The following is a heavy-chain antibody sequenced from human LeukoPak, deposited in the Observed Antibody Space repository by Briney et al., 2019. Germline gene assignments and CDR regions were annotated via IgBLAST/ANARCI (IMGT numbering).Heavy chain of an antibody. Sequence: GGSLRLSRSASGFTFSDYYMTWIRQAPGKGLEWISNISPTSSYTNHAAAVKGRFIISRDNAKNSLSLQMNSLSAEDTAVYYCARGSFSGTAPFDYWGQGTLVTVSS. D-gene: IGHD1-1*01. CDR1: GFTFSDYY. CDR2: ISPTSSYT. V-gene: IGHV3-11*06. J-gene: IGHJ4*02. CDR3: ARGSFSGTAPFDY.